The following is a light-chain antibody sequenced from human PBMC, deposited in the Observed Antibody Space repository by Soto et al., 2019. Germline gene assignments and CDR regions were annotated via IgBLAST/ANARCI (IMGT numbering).Light chain of an antibody. Sequence: EIVMTQSPATLSVSPGERATLSCRASQSVSSNLAWYQQKPGQAPRLLIYGASTRATGIPARFSGSGSGTEFTLTISSLQSEDFAVYSCQQYNHWPTFGQGTKVEIK. CDR2: GAS. V-gene: IGKV3-15*01. CDR3: QQYNHWPT. CDR1: QSVSSN. J-gene: IGKJ1*01.